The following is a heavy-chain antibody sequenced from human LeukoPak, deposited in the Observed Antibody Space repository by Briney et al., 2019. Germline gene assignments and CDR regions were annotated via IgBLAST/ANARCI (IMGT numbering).Heavy chain of an antibody. CDR1: GFTFSSYA. CDR3: ARRNNAIDY. V-gene: IGHV3-30*04. CDR2: ISYDGSNE. D-gene: IGHD1-14*01. Sequence: GGSLRLSCAASGFTFSSYAMHWVRQAPGKGLEWVAVISYDGSNEYYAESVKGRFTISRDNSKNTLSLQMNSLRTEDTAVYYCARRNNAIDYWGQGTLVTVSS. J-gene: IGHJ4*02.